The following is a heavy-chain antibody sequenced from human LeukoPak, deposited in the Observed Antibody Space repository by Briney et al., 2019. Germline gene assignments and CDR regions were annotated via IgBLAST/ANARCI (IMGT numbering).Heavy chain of an antibody. V-gene: IGHV3-30-3*01. Sequence: GGSLRLSCAASGFTFSSYAMHWVRQAPGKGLEWVAVISYDGSNKYCADSVKGRFTISRDNSKNTLYLQMNSLRAEDTAVYYCARGGLGYYDSTGYYWEADYFDYWGQGTLVTVSS. D-gene: IGHD3-22*01. CDR3: ARGGLGYYDSTGYYWEADYFDY. CDR1: GFTFSSYA. J-gene: IGHJ4*02. CDR2: ISYDGSNK.